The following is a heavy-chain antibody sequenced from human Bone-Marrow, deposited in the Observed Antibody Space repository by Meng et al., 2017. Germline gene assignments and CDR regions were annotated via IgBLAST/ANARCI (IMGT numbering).Heavy chain of an antibody. CDR1: GGTFRSYA. CDR2: IIPIFGTA. D-gene: IGHD3-22*01. CDR3: AVDYYYDSSGYYYGIFDY. J-gene: IGHJ4*02. V-gene: IGHV1-69*01. Sequence: QVEVVQSGAEVKKPGSSVKVSWKASGGTFRSYAISWVRQAPGQGLEWMGGIIPIFGTANYAQKFQGRVTITADESTSTAYMELSSLRSEDTAVYYCAVDYYYDSSGYYYGIFDYWGQGTLVTVSS.